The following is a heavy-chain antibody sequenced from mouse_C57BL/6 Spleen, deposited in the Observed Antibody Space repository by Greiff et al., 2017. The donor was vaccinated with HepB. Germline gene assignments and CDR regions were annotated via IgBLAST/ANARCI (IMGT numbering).Heavy chain of an antibody. CDR2: ISSGGDYI. V-gene: IGHV5-9-1*02. D-gene: IGHD4-1*01. CDR3: TKLGRAEAMDY. CDR1: GFTFSSYA. Sequence: EVQLQESGEGLVKPGGSLKLSCAASGFTFSSYAMSWVRQTPEKRLEWVAYISSGGDYIYYADTVKGRFTISRDNARNTLYLQMSSLKSEDTAMYYCTKLGRAEAMDYWGQGTSVTVSS. J-gene: IGHJ4*01.